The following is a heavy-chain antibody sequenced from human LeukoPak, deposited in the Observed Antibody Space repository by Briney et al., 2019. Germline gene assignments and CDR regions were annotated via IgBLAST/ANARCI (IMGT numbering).Heavy chain of an antibody. V-gene: IGHV4-39*01. CDR1: GGSISSSSYY. J-gene: IGHJ4*02. D-gene: IGHD6-13*01. CDR3: ASARTSSRSWFTFDY. Sequence: SETLSLTCTVSGGSISSSSYYWGWIRQPPGKGLEWIGRIYYSGSTYYNPSLKSRVTISVDTSKNQHSLKLSSVTAADTAVYYCASARTSSRSWFTFDYWGQGILVTVSS. CDR2: IYYSGST.